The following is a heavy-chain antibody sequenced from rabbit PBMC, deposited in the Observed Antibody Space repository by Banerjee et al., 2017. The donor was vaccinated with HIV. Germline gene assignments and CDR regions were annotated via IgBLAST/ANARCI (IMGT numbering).Heavy chain of an antibody. V-gene: IGHV1S45*01. CDR1: GSDISSNA. CDR3: WRDPFNL. CDR2: IFTSSAGT. Sequence: QEQLVESGGGLVQPEGSLTLTCKASGSDISSNAMCWVRQAPGKGLEWIACIFTSSAGTSYASWAKGRFTISKASWTTVTLQMTSLTAADTASYFCWRDPFNL. J-gene: IGHJ4*01.